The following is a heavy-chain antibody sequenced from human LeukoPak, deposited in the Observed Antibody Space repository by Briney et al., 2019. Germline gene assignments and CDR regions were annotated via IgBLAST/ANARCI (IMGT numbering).Heavy chain of an antibody. D-gene: IGHD2-2*01. CDR3: ARVGVDVVVPSHWFDP. V-gene: IGHV1-18*01. CDR1: GYTFTRYG. CDR2: LSAYNGNT. Sequence: ASVNPSCKASGYTFTRYGISWVRQAPGQGLGWMGWLSAYNGNTNYAQKLQGRVTMTTDTSTSTAYMELRSLRSDDTAVYYCARVGVDVVVPSHWFDPWGQGTLVTVSS. J-gene: IGHJ5*02.